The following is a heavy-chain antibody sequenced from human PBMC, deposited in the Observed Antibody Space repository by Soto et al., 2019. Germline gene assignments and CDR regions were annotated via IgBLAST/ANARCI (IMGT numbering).Heavy chain of an antibody. CDR1: GGSFSGYY. D-gene: IGHD3-10*01. CDR3: ARGDSMVRGVIRWFDP. V-gene: IGHV4-34*01. Sequence: KQSQTLSLTCAVYGGSFSGYYWSWIRQPPGKGLEWIGEINHSGSTNYNPSLKSRVTISVDTSKNQFSLKLSSVTAADTAVYYCARGDSMVRGVIRWFDPWGQGTLVTVSA. J-gene: IGHJ5*02. CDR2: INHSGST.